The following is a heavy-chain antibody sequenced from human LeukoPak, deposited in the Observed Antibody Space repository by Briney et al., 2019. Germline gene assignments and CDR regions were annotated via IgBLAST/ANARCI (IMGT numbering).Heavy chain of an antibody. J-gene: IGHJ4*02. CDR1: GFTFSSYV. V-gene: IGHV3-23*01. CDR2: IVGSRDLT. Sequence: GGSLRLSCAASGFTFSSYVMTWVRPAPGKGLEWVSSIVGSRDLTYYPDSVKGRFTISRDNSKNTLYLQMNGLRVEDTAVYYCVKAGLNADIILNSWGQGTLVTVSS. D-gene: IGHD4-23*01. CDR3: VKAGLNADIILNS.